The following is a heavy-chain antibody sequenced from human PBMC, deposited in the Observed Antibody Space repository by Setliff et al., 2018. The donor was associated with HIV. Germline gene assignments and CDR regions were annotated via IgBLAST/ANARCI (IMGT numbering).Heavy chain of an antibody. CDR2: IYSSGST. V-gene: IGHV4-4*07. Sequence: SETLSLTCTVSGGSITNYYWSWIRQPAAKGLEWIGRIYSSGSTNYNPSLESRVTMSLDTSRDQFSLNLRSVTAADTAVYFCARRSDWFDPWGQGTLVTVSS. CDR3: ARRSDWFDP. CDR1: GGSITNYY. J-gene: IGHJ5*02.